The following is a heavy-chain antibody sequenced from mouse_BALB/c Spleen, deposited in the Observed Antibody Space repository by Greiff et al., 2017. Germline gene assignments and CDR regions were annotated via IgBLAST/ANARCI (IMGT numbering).Heavy chain of an antibody. Sequence: EVKLLESGAELVKPGASVKLSCTASGFNIKDTYMHWVKQRPEQGLEWIGRIDPANGNTKYDPKFQGKATITADTSSNTAYLQLSSLTSEDTAVYYCARYRSFDYWGQGTTLTVSS. J-gene: IGHJ2*01. D-gene: IGHD2-12*01. CDR2: IDPANGNT. CDR1: GFNIKDTY. V-gene: IGHV14-3*02. CDR3: ARYRSFDY.